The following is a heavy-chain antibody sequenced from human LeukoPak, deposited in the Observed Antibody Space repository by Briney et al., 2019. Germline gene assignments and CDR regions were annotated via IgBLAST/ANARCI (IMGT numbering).Heavy chain of an antibody. CDR2: ISAYNGNT. D-gene: IGHD2-2*01. V-gene: IGHV1-18*01. CDR1: GYTFTSYG. Sequence: EASVKVSCKASGYTFTSYGISWVRQAPGQGLEWMGWISAYNGNTNYAQKLQGRVTMTIDTSTSTAYMELRSLRSDDTAVYYCARGYCSSTSCPTHYYYYYMDVWGKGTTVTVSS. CDR3: ARGYCSSTSCPTHYYYYYMDV. J-gene: IGHJ6*03.